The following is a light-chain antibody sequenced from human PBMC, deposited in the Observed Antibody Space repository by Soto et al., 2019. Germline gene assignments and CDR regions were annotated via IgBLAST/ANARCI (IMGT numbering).Light chain of an antibody. J-gene: IGLJ1*01. V-gene: IGLV2-14*01. Sequence: QSALTQPASVSGSPGQSITISCTGTTSDIGDYNYVSWYQQHAGKAPKLMIYHVSNRPSGVSNRFSGSKSGNTASLTISGLQAEDEADYYCSSYTSSSTYVFGTGTKLTV. CDR1: TSDIGDYNY. CDR3: SSYTSSSTYV. CDR2: HVS.